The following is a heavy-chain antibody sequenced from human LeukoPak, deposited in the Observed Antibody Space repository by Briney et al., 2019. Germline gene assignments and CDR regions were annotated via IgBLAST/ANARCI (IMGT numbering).Heavy chain of an antibody. Sequence: ASMKVSCKASGYTFIDYYMHWARQAPGQGLEWMGWINPNSGGTNYAQKFQGRVTMTRDMSISTAYMELSRLRSEDTAVYYCARGPRHYYDSSGYPRLKWFDPWGQGTLVTVSS. CDR3: ARGPRHYYDSSGYPRLKWFDP. CDR2: INPNSGGT. D-gene: IGHD3-22*01. J-gene: IGHJ5*02. V-gene: IGHV1-2*02. CDR1: GYTFIDYY.